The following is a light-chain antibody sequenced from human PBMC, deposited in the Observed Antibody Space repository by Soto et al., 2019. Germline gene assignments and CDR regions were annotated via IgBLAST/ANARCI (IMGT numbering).Light chain of an antibody. CDR2: DAA. Sequence: DIQMTQSPSSLSVSIGDRVTITCQASQDIGNFLNWFQQNPGKAPKLLIYDAANWETGVPSRFRGSGSGTEFNFTISSLQSEHMATYYCQQYENLITCGQGTRLDIK. CDR1: QDIGNF. V-gene: IGKV1-33*01. J-gene: IGKJ5*01. CDR3: QQYENLIT.